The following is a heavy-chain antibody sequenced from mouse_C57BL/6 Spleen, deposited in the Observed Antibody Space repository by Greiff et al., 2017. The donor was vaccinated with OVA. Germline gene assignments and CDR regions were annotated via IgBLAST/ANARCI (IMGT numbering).Heavy chain of an antibody. D-gene: IGHD3-2*02. CDR3: ARGETAQATFAY. J-gene: IGHJ3*01. V-gene: IGHV1-69*01. CDR2: IDPSDSYT. Sequence: VKLQQPGAELVMPGASVKLSCKASGYTFTSYWMHWVKQRPGQGLEWIGEIDPSDSYTNYNQKFKGKSTLTVDKSSSTAYMQLSSLTSEDSAVYYCARGETAQATFAYWGQGTLVTVSA. CDR1: GYTFTSYW.